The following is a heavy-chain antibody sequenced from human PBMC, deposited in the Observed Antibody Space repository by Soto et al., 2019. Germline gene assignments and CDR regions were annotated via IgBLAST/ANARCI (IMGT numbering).Heavy chain of an antibody. V-gene: IGHV3-30*18. CDR1: GFTFSSYG. D-gene: IGHD3-16*01. Sequence: GGSLRLSCAASGFTFSSYGMHWVRQAPGKGLEWVAVISYDGSNKYYADSVKGRFTISRDNSKNTLYLQMNSLRAEDTAVYYCAKDESPFQGATLDYWGQGTLVTVSS. J-gene: IGHJ4*02. CDR2: ISYDGSNK. CDR3: AKDESPFQGATLDY.